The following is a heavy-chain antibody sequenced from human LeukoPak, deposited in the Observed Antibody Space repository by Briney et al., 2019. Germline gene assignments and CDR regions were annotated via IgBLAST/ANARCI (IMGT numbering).Heavy chain of an antibody. D-gene: IGHD2/OR15-2a*01. CDR2: IYYSETT. CDR3: AKVRYGTFNWFDP. V-gene: IGHV4-59*13. J-gene: IGHJ5*02. Sequence: SETLSLTCTVSGGSISRNYWNWIRQPPGKGLEWIGNIYYSETTNYNPSLKSRVSISVDTSKNLLSLKLSSVTAADTAVYYCAKVRYGTFNWFDPWGQGTLVTVSS. CDR1: GGSISRNY.